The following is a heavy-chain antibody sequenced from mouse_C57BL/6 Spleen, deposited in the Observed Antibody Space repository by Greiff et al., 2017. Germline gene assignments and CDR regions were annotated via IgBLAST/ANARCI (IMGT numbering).Heavy chain of an antibody. CDR1: GYTFTDYE. Sequence: QVHVKQSGAELVRPGASVTLSCKASGYTFTDYEMHWVKQTPVHGLEWIGAIDPETGGTAYNQKFKGKAILTADKSSSTAYMELRSLTSEDSAVYYCTGRMDYWGQGTSVTVSS. CDR3: TGRMDY. J-gene: IGHJ4*01. CDR2: IDPETGGT. V-gene: IGHV1-15*01.